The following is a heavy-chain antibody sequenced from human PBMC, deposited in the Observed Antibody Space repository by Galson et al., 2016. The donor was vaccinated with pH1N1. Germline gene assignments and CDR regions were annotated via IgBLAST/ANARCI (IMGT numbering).Heavy chain of an antibody. CDR3: IRDLGRLRDF. Sequence: SVKVSCKASGYIFTSDYFHWVRQAPGQGLEWMGVIDPSNGGTTFARKLQSLVTMTRDTSTSTVYMELRGLKSEDTAVYYCIRDLGRLRDFWGQGTLVTVSS. D-gene: IGHD7-27*01. CDR1: GYIFTSDY. J-gene: IGHJ4*02. CDR2: IDPSNGGT. V-gene: IGHV1-46*03.